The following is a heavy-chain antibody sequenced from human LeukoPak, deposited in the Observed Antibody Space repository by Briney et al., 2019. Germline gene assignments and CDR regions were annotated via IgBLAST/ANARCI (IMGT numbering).Heavy chain of an antibody. J-gene: IGHJ4*02. CDR3: TRERRGSYFAFES. CDR2: VTSSGGST. D-gene: IGHD3-16*01. V-gene: IGHV3-11*01. Sequence: GGSLRLSCAASGFSVSDYYMSLIRQSPGKGPEWISYVTSSGGSTKYADSVKGRFTISRDKAKNSVALQMNALRAEDTAVYYCTRERRGSYFAFESWGQGTLVTVSA. CDR1: GFSVSDYY.